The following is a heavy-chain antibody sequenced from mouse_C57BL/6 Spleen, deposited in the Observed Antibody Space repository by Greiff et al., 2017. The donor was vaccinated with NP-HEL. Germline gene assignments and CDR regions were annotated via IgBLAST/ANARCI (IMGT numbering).Heavy chain of an antibody. J-gene: IGHJ3*01. V-gene: IGHV1-22*01. Sequence: VQLQQSGPELVKPGASVKMSCKASGYTFTDYNMHWVKQSHGKSLEWIGYINPNNGGTSYNQKFKGKATLTVNKSSSTAYMELRSLTSEDSAVYYCARGSTTVVAPFAYWGQGTLVTVSA. D-gene: IGHD1-1*01. CDR2: INPNNGGT. CDR3: ARGSTTVVAPFAY. CDR1: GYTFTDYN.